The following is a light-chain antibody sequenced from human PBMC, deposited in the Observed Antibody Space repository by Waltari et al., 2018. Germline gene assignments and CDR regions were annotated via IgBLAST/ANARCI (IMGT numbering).Light chain of an antibody. CDR1: SSDVGGYNY. J-gene: IGLJ2*01. CDR3: SSYTSG. V-gene: IGLV2-14*01. CDR2: EVS. Sequence: QSALTQPASVSGSPGQSITISCTGTSSDVGGYNYVSWYQQHPGKAPKLMIYEVSNRPSGVPTRFSGSQSANTASLTSSGLQAEDEADYYCSSYTSGFGGGTKLTVL.